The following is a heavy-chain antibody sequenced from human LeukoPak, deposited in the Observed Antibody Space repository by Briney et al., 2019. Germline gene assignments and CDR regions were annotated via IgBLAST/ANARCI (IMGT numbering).Heavy chain of an antibody. CDR1: GFTFSSYS. Sequence: GGSLRLSCAASGFTFSSYSMIWVRQAPGKGLEWVSSISSDSTYIYYADSVKGRFTISRDNAENSMYLQMNSLRAEDTAVYYCATHGRELDYWGQGTLVTVSS. D-gene: IGHD1-1*01. CDR3: ATHGRELDY. J-gene: IGHJ4*02. CDR2: ISSDSTYI. V-gene: IGHV3-21*01.